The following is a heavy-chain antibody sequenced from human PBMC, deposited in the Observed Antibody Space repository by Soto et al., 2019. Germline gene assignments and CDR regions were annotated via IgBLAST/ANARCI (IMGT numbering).Heavy chain of an antibody. CDR3: ANGHNGYDY. Sequence: EVQLLESGGGLVQPGGSLRLSCAASGFTFSSKAMSWVRQAPGKGLEWVSGISVSGGGTYYADSVKGRFTISRDNSQNTLYQQMNSLRAEDTAIYYCANGHNGYDYWGQGTRVTVSS. J-gene: IGHJ4*02. CDR1: GFTFSSKA. D-gene: IGHD5-12*01. CDR2: ISVSGGGT. V-gene: IGHV3-23*01.